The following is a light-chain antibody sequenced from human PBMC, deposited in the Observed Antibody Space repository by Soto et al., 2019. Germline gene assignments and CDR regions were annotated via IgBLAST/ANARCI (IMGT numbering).Light chain of an antibody. CDR1: QSVSSY. Sequence: EIVLTQSPATLSLSPGERATLSCRASQSVSSYLAWYQQKPGQAPRLLIYDASNRATGIPARFSGSGSGTDXTLTXXSXXXXDXXXXXXXXXXXXPPMYTFGQGTKLEIK. J-gene: IGKJ2*01. CDR3: XXXXXXPPMYT. V-gene: IGKV3-11*01. CDR2: DAS.